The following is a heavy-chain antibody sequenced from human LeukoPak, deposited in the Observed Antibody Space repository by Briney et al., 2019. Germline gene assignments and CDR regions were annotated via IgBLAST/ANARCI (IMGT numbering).Heavy chain of an antibody. CDR1: GFTFSSYS. V-gene: IGHV3-48*01. Sequence: GGSLRLSCAASGFTFSSYSMNWVRQAPGKGLEWVSYISSSSSTIYYADSVKGRFTISRDNAKNSLYLQMNSLRAEDTAVYYCARDWKGIFDYWGQGTLVTVSS. J-gene: IGHJ4*02. CDR2: ISSSSSTI. D-gene: IGHD6-13*01. CDR3: ARDWKGIFDY.